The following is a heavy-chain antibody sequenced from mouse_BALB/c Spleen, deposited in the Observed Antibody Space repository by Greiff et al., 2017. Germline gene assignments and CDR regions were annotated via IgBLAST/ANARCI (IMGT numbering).Heavy chain of an antibody. J-gene: IGHJ2*01. CDR2: IRSKSNNYAT. CDR3: VRETMITTRGFDY. CDR1: GFTFNTYA. D-gene: IGHD2-4*01. Sequence: EVQRVESGGGLVQPKGSLKLSCAASGFTFNTYAMNWVRQAPGKGLEWVARIRSKSNNYATYYADSVKDRFTISRDDSQSMLYLQMNNLKTEDTAMYYCVRETMITTRGFDYWGQGTTLTVSS. V-gene: IGHV10-1*02.